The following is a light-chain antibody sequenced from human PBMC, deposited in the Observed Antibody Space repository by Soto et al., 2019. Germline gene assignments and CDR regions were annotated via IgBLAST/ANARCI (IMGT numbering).Light chain of an antibody. Sequence: DIQMTQSPSTLSSSVGDRVTITCRASQSISSWLAGYQQKPVKAPKLLIYDASSLESGVPSRFSGSGSGTEFTLTSSRLQPDDFATYYCQQDNSYSVTFGQGTKVEIK. CDR1: QSISSW. CDR2: DAS. V-gene: IGKV1-5*01. CDR3: QQDNSYSVT. J-gene: IGKJ1*01.